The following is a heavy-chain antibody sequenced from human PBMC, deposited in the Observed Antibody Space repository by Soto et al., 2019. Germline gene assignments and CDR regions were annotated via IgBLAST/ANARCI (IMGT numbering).Heavy chain of an antibody. J-gene: IGHJ6*02. D-gene: IGHD3-3*01. CDR3: ARGGSTYYDFWKYYYGMDV. CDR1: GSTFTVYY. V-gene: IGHV1-2*04. CDR2: INPNSGGT. Sequence: ASVKLSCKASGSTFTVYYKHWGRQAPGQGLYWMGWINPNSGGTNYAQKFQGWVTMTRDTSISTAYMELSRLRSDDTAVYYCARGGSTYYDFWKYYYGMDVWGQGNTVTVSS.